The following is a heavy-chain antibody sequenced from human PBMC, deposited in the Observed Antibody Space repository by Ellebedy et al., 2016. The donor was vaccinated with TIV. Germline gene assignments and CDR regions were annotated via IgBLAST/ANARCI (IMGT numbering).Heavy chain of an antibody. D-gene: IGHD2-15*01. CDR3: ARRYCSGGSCWEFDY. Sequence: PGGSLRLSCKGSRYDFSKYWIAWVRQMPGKGLEWMGDISPGDSDARYSPSLQGQVTISADKSLNTAYLQWSSLKASDTAMYYCARRYCSGGSCWEFDYWGQGTLVTVSS. CDR1: RYDFSKYW. J-gene: IGHJ4*02. V-gene: IGHV5-51*01. CDR2: ISPGDSDA.